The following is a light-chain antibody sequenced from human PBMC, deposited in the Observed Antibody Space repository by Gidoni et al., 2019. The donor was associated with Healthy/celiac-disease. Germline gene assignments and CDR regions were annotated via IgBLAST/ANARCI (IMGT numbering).Light chain of an antibody. CDR2: KVS. CDR3: MQGTHWPPAT. Sequence: DVVMTPSPLSLPVTLGQPASISCRSSQSLVHSDGNTYLNWFQQRPGQSPRRLIYKVSNRDSGVPDRFSGSGSGTDFTLKISRVEAEDVGVYYCMQGTHWPPATFGQGTKLEIK. CDR1: QSLVHSDGNTY. V-gene: IGKV2-30*02. J-gene: IGKJ2*01.